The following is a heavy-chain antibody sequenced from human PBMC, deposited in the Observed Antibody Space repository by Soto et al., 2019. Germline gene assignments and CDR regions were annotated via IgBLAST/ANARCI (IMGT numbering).Heavy chain of an antibody. CDR1: GFTFSSYA. V-gene: IGHV3-30-3*01. J-gene: IGHJ3*02. D-gene: IGHD3-22*01. Sequence: GGSLRLSCAASGFTFSSYAMHWVRQAPGKGLEWVAVISYDGSNKYYADSVKGRFTISRDNSKNTLYLQMNSLRAEDTAVYYCARDSLNEYYYDSSGYEGGDAFDILDPGTLVTVSS. CDR3: ARDSLNEYYYDSSGYEGGDAFDI. CDR2: ISYDGSNK.